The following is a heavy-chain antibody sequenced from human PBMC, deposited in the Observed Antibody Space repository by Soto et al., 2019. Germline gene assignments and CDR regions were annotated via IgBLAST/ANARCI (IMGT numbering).Heavy chain of an antibody. D-gene: IGHD3-9*01. CDR2: IYSGGST. CDR3: ATQINYDILTGYPHYYYYGMDV. Sequence: SGGSLRLSSTASGFTVSSNDMSWVRPAPGKGLEWGSVIYSGGSTYYADSVKGRFTISRDNSKNTLYLQMNSLRAEDTAVYYCATQINYDILTGYPHYYYYGMDVWGQGTTVTVSS. V-gene: IGHV3-53*01. CDR1: GFTVSSND. J-gene: IGHJ6*02.